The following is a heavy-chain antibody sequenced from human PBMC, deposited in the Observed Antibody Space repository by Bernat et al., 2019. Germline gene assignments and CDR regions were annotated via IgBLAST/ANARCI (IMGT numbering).Heavy chain of an antibody. CDR1: GGSISSSSYY. CDR3: ARLDFWTGSGASYFDL. J-gene: IGHJ4*02. V-gene: IGHV4-39*01. D-gene: IGHD3/OR15-3a*01. Sequence: QLQLQESGPGLVKPSETLSLTCTVSGGSISSSSYYWGWIRQPPGKGLEWIGSIYYSGTTYFNPSLKSRITVSVDTSKNQFSLKLSSVTAADTAVYYCARLDFWTGSGASYFDLWGQGTLVTVSS. CDR2: IYYSGTT.